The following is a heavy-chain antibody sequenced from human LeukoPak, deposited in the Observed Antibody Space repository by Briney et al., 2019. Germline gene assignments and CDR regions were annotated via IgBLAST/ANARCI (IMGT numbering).Heavy chain of an antibody. D-gene: IGHD6-13*01. J-gene: IGHJ4*02. CDR3: ARVARSSRAIDY. CDR1: GFTFDDYG. V-gene: IGHV3-11*04. CDR2: ISSSGSTI. Sequence: PGGSLRLSCAASGFTFDDYGMSWIRQAPGKGLEWVSYISSSGSTIYYADSVKGRFTISRDNAKNSLYLQMNSLRAEDTAVYCCARVARSSRAIDYWGQGTLVTVSS.